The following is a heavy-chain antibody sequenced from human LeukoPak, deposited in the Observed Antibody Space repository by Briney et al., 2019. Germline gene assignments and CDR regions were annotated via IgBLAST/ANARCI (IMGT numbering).Heavy chain of an antibody. CDR1: GGSFSGYY. CDR3: ARVVQGEHRNWFDP. Sequence: SETLSLTCAVYGGSFSGYYWSWIRQPPGKGLEWIGEIKHSGSTNYNPSLKSRVTISVDTSKNQFSLKLSSVTAADTAVYYCARVVQGEHRNWFDPWGQGTLVTVSS. V-gene: IGHV4-34*01. D-gene: IGHD3-16*01. CDR2: IKHSGST. J-gene: IGHJ5*02.